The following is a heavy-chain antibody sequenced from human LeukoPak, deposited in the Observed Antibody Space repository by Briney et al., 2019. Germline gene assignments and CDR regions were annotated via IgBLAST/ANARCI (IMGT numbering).Heavy chain of an antibody. CDR3: AASRVTTIIKGFAFDI. Sequence: GGSLRLSCAASGFTFTSYSMNRVRQAPGKGLEWVSSISSSSSYIYYADSLKGRFTISRDNAKNSLYLQMNSLRAEDTAVYYCAASRVTTIIKGFAFDIWGQGTMVTVSS. V-gene: IGHV3-21*01. J-gene: IGHJ3*02. D-gene: IGHD4-11*01. CDR2: ISSSSSYI. CDR1: GFTFTSYS.